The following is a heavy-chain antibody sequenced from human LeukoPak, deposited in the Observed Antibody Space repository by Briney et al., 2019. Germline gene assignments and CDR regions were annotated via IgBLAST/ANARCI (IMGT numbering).Heavy chain of an antibody. Sequence: SVKVSCKASGFTFTNSAVQWVRQARGQRLEWIGWIVVGSGNTNYAQKFQERVTITGDMSTNTAYLELSSLRSEDTAVYYCAADLPYSNYGPLDYWGQGTLVTVSS. V-gene: IGHV1-58*01. CDR2: IVVGSGNT. J-gene: IGHJ4*02. D-gene: IGHD4-11*01. CDR1: GFTFTNSA. CDR3: AADLPYSNYGPLDY.